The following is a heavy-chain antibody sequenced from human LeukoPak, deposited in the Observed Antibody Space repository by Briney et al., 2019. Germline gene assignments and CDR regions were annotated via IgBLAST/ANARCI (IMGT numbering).Heavy chain of an antibody. CDR1: GFSFSTTG. CDR2: ISYDGSNQ. V-gene: IGHV3-30*18. J-gene: IGHJ4*02. Sequence: GGSLRLSCAASGFSFSTTGIHWVRQAPGKGLEWVAAISYDGSNQYYGDSVKGRFTISRDTSKYTVYLQMNSLGAEDTALYYCAKSTGRYFGLLDDLGYWGREPWSPSRQ. D-gene: IGHD3-9*01. CDR3: AKSTGRYFGLLDDLGY.